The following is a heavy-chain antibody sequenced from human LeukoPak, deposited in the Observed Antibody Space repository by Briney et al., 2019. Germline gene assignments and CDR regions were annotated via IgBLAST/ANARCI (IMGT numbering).Heavy chain of an antibody. CDR3: ARDARGYYYYMDV. CDR2: ISWNSGNI. V-gene: IGHV3-9*01. Sequence: GGSLRLSCAASGFTFDDYAVHWVRQAPGKGLEWVAGISWNSGNIGYADSVKGRFTISRDNAKNSLYLQMNSLRAEDTAVYYCARDARGYYYYMDVWGKGTTVIVSS. D-gene: IGHD3-10*01. CDR1: GFTFDDYA. J-gene: IGHJ6*03.